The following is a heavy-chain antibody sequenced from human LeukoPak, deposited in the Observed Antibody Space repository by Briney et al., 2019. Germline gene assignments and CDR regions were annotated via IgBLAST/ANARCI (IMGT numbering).Heavy chain of an antibody. CDR3: ARVSEYYDILTGLNWFDP. V-gene: IGHV4-31*03. J-gene: IGHJ5*02. Sequence: PSETLSLTCTVSGGSISSGGYYWSWIRQHPGKGLEWIGYIYYSGSTYYNLSLKSRVTISVDTSKNQFSLKLSSVTAADTAVYYCARVSEYYDILTGLNWFDPWGQGTLVTVSS. D-gene: IGHD3-9*01. CDR2: IYYSGST. CDR1: GGSISSGGYY.